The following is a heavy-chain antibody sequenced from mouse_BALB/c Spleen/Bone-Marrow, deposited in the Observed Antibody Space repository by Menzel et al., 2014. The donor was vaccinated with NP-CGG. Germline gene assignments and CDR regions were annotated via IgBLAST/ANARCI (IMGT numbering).Heavy chain of an antibody. Sequence: VKLVESGPGLVQPSQSLSITCTVSGFSLTGNGVHWVRQSPGKGLEWLGVIWRGGSTDYNAAFMSRLTITKDNSKNQVFFKMNSLQGDDSAMYYCAKGGITTVWYFDVWGPGTPVTVSS. CDR3: AKGGITTVWYFDV. CDR1: GFSLTGNG. J-gene: IGHJ1*01. V-gene: IGHV2-5*01. CDR2: IWRGGST. D-gene: IGHD1-1*01.